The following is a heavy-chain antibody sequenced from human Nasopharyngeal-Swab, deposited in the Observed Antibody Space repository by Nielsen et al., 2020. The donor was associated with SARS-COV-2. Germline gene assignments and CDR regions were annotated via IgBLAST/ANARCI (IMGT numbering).Heavy chain of an antibody. D-gene: IGHD1-1*01. Sequence: GESLKISCEASGFTFTTSSMNWVRQAPGKGLEWVSSISTTSNYISYGDSVKGRFTISRDNAKNSLCLQMNSLRAEDTAVYYCVRDEDVVGTTFWYWGQGTLVTVSS. CDR2: ISTTSNYI. CDR1: GFTFTTSS. CDR3: VRDEDVVGTTFWY. V-gene: IGHV3-21*01. J-gene: IGHJ4*02.